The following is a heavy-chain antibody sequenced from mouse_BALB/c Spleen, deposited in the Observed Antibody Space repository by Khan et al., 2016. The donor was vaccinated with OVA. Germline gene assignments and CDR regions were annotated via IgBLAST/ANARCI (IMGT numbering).Heavy chain of an antibody. V-gene: IGHV1-9*01. J-gene: IGHJ3*01. Sequence: VQLQESGAELMKPGASVKISCKATGYTFSSYWIEWVKQRPEHGLEWIGEILPGSGNTNYNEKLRGKATFTANTSSNTAYMQLSSLTSEDSAVYYCTRSGYGTFAYWVRGTLVTVSA. CDR3: TRSGYGTFAY. CDR1: GYTFSSYW. CDR2: ILPGSGNT. D-gene: IGHD2-1*01.